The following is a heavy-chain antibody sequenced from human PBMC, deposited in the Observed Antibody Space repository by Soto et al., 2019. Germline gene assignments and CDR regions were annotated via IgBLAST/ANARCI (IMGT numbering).Heavy chain of an antibody. J-gene: IGHJ4*02. CDR1: AFTFRGSS. V-gene: IGHV3-48*01. D-gene: IGHD7-27*01. CDR2: IGKTRDVL. Sequence: GGSMRFSCVASAFTFRGSSLSWVREAPGTGLEWLSYIGKTRDVLDYPDAIRRRSTIPRDDATNSLFLQMNSLRVDDSAVYYCAKDVHWALDIWSQGTLVTVS. CDR3: AKDVHWALDI.